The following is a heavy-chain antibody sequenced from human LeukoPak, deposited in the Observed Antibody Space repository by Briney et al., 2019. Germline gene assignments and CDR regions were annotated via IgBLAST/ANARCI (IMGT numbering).Heavy chain of an antibody. J-gene: IGHJ4*02. CDR3: ARHAKVDTAKEYYFDY. CDR1: GGSISSYY. CDR2: IYYSGST. V-gene: IGHV4-59*08. D-gene: IGHD5-18*01. Sequence: KASDTLSLTCTISGGSISSYYWSWIRQPPRKGLEWIGYIYYSGSTNYNPSLKSRVTISVDTSKNQWSLKLSSVTAADTAVYYCARHAKVDTAKEYYFDYWGQGTLVTVSS.